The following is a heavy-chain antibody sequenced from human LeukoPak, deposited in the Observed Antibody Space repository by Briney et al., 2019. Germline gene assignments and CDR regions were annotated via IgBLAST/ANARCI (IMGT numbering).Heavy chain of an antibody. V-gene: IGHV3-21*01. CDR2: ISSSSSYI. J-gene: IGHJ3*01. CDR1: GFTFSSYS. D-gene: IGHD2-2*01. Sequence: PGGSLRLSCAASGFTFSSYSMNWVRQAPGKGLEWVSSISSSSSYIYYADSVKGRFTISRDNAKNSLYLQMNSLRAEDTAVYYCASEYCSSTSCPSADLWGQGTMVTVSS. CDR3: ASEYCSSTSCPSADL.